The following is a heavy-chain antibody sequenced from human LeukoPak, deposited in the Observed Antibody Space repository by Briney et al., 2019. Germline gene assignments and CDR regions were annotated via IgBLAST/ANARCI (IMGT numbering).Heavy chain of an antibody. J-gene: IGHJ5*02. CDR2: ISGSGGRT. V-gene: IGHV3-23*01. CDR3: AKPRYSSSWYWFDP. D-gene: IGHD6-13*01. Sequence: GGSLRLSCAASGFTFSGYAMSWVRQAPGKGLEWVSGISGSGGRTYYADSVKGRFTISRDNSKNTLYLQMNSLRAEDTAVYYCAKPRYSSSWYWFDPWGQGTLVTVSS. CDR1: GFTFSGYA.